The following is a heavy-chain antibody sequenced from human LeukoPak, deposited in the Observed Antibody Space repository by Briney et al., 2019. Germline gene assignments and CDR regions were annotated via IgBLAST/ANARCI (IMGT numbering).Heavy chain of an antibody. D-gene: IGHD3-10*02. Sequence: GGSLRLSCAASGFTFSSYAMNWVRQAPGKGLEWVSYISSSGSTIYYADSVKGRFTISRDNAKNSLYLQMNSLRAEDTAVYYCAELGITMIGGVWGKRTTVTISS. CDR1: GFTFSSYA. CDR2: ISSSGSTI. V-gene: IGHV3-48*03. J-gene: IGHJ6*04. CDR3: AELGITMIGGV.